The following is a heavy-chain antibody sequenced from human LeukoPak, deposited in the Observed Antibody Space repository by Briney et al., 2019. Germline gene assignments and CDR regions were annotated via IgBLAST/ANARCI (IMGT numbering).Heavy chain of an antibody. CDR1: GFTFSTYA. CDR3: SVMHRYYDGSGYWVQ. CDR2: TTGSGLNT. V-gene: IGHV3-23*01. J-gene: IGHJ4*02. Sequence: GGSLRLSCAASGFTFSTYAMSWVRQAPGKGLEWVSATTGSGLNTYYADSVKGRLTISRDSPRNMLYMEMNSLRAEDTAVYYCSVMHRYYDGSGYWVQWGQGTLVTVSS. D-gene: IGHD3-22*01.